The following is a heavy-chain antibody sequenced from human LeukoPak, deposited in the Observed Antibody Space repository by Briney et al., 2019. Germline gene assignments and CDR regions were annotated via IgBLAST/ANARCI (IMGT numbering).Heavy chain of an antibody. CDR3: ARVRGVRFDY. V-gene: IGHV3-21*01. CDR2: ISSSASYT. Sequence: GGSLRLSCAASGFSFSTYTMNWVRQAPGKGLEWVSSISSSASYTYYADSVKGRFTISRDNAKNSLYLQMNSLRAEDTAVYYCARVRGVRFDYWGQGTLVTVSS. J-gene: IGHJ4*02. D-gene: IGHD3-10*01. CDR1: GFSFSTYT.